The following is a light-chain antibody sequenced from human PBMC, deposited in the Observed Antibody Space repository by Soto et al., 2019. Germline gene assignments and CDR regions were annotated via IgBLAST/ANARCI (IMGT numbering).Light chain of an antibody. CDR1: SSDIGGFYY. V-gene: IGLV2-14*01. CDR3: SSYSSSSTLYV. Sequence: QSALTQPASVSGSPGQSITISCTGTSSDIGGFYYVSWYQHHPGKDPKLMIYQVSNRPSGVSNRFSGSKSGNTASLTISGLQAEDEADYFCSSYSSSSTLYVFGAGTQLTVL. CDR2: QVS. J-gene: IGLJ7*01.